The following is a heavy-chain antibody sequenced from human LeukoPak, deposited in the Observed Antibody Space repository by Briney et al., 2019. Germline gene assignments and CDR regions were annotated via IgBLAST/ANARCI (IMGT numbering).Heavy chain of an antibody. Sequence: PGGSLRLSCAASGFTFSSYAMSWVRQAPGKGLEWVSAISGSGGSTYYADSVKGRFTISRDNSKNTLYLQMNSLRAEDTAVYYCAKDRTTVVTGLSSVGAFDIWGQGTMVTVSS. CDR2: ISGSGGST. V-gene: IGHV3-23*01. CDR1: GFTFSSYA. CDR3: AKDRTTVVTGLSSVGAFDI. J-gene: IGHJ3*02. D-gene: IGHD4-23*01.